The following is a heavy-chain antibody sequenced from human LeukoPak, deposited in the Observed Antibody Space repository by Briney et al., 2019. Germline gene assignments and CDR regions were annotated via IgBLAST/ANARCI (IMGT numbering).Heavy chain of an antibody. CDR2: ISAYNANT. CDR3: ARDYYGGSYYGDY. CDR1: GYTFTNYG. D-gene: IGHD1-26*01. V-gene: IGHV1-18*01. J-gene: IGHJ4*02. Sequence: GASVKVSCKASGYTFTNYGITWVRQAPGQGLEWMGWISAYNANTNYAQRLQGRVTMTTDTSTSTAYMELRSLRSDDTAVYFCARDYYGGSYYGDYWGQGTLVTVSS.